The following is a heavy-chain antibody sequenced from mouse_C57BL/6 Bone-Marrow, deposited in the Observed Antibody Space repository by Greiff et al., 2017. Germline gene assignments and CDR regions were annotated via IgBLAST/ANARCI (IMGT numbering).Heavy chain of an antibody. Sequence: QVQLQQSGAELVRPGASVKLSCKASGYTFTDYYINWVKQRPGQGLEWIGKIYPGSGNTYYNEKFKGKATLTAEKSSSTAYMELRSLTSEDSAVYFCARGKYFYYFDYWGQGTTLTVSS. CDR1: GYTFTDYY. J-gene: IGHJ2*01. CDR2: IYPGSGNT. CDR3: ARGKYFYYFDY. V-gene: IGHV1-76*01. D-gene: IGHD5-1*01.